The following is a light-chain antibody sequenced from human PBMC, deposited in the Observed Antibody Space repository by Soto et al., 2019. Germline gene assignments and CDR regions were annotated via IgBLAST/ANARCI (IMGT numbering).Light chain of an antibody. J-gene: IGKJ1*01. CDR3: QQYNSYPWT. CDR2: DVS. V-gene: IGKV1-5*01. CDR1: QSISSW. Sequence: DIQMTQSPSTLSASVGDRVTITCRASQSISSWLAWYHQKPGKAPKLLIYDVSSLASGVPSRFSGSGSGTEFTLTISSLQPDDFTTYYCQQYNSYPWTFGQGTKVEIK.